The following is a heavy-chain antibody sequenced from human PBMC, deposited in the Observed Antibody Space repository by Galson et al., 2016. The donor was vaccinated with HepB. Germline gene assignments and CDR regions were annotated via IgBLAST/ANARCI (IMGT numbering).Heavy chain of an antibody. V-gene: IGHV3-23*01. CDR2: INGNAGST. CDR3: AKSLYGGNF. Sequence: SLRLSCAASGFTFSTYAMSWVRQAPGKGLEWVSGINGNAGSTSYVDSVKGRFTISRDNSKNTLYLQMNSLSAEDTAVYYCAKSLYGGNFWGQGTLVTVSS. CDR1: GFTFSTYA. D-gene: IGHD4-23*01. J-gene: IGHJ4*02.